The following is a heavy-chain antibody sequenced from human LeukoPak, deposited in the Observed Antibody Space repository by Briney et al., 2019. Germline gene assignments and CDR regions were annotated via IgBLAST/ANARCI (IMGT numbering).Heavy chain of an antibody. Sequence: GASVKVSCKASGYTFTGYYMHWVRQAPGQGLEWMGWINPNGAGTNYAQKFQGRVAMTRDTSITTAYMELSSLRSDDTAVYYCAIHYHPPNYYYYGMDVWGQGTTVTVSS. V-gene: IGHV1-2*02. CDR2: INPNGAGT. J-gene: IGHJ6*02. CDR3: AIHYHPPNYYYYGMDV. CDR1: GYTFTGYY. D-gene: IGHD1-14*01.